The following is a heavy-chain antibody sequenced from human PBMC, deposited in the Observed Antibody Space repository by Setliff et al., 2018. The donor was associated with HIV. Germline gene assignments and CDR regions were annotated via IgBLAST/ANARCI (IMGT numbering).Heavy chain of an antibody. Sequence: TSETLSLTCTVSGGSISISDWSWSRQPPGKGLKWIGCIYTSGNTNYDPSLKSRVTISVDTSKNQFSLKLASVTAADTAVYFCARRSDWFDPWGQGTLVTVSS. CDR3: ARRSDWFDP. CDR1: GGSISISD. J-gene: IGHJ5*02. CDR2: IYTSGNT. V-gene: IGHV4-4*09.